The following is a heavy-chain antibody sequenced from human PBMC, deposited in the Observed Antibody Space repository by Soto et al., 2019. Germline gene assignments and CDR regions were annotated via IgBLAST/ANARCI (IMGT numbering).Heavy chain of an antibody. J-gene: IGHJ6*02. CDR2: ISGGGGTT. CDR3: AKGKVAYDNSGLQYFYYFPMNV. Sequence: GGSLRLSCAASEFTFSSYAMNWVRQAPGKGLEWVSVISGGGGTTYYADTVKGRFRISRDNSKNTLYLQMNSLRVEDTAVYYCAKGKVAYDNSGLQYFYYFPMNVWGQGTTVTVSS. V-gene: IGHV3-23*01. CDR1: EFTFSSYA. D-gene: IGHD3-22*01.